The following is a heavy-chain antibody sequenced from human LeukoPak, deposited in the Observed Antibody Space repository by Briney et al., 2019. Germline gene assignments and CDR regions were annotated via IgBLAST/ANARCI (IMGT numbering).Heavy chain of an antibody. CDR3: AKTPASDFWGPFDY. Sequence: PGGSLRLSCAASGLTFSSHAMNWVRQAPGRWLDWVSYISGGGDDTHYADSVRGRFTVSRDNSKNTLFLLMSSLKDEDTAFYYCAKTPASDFWGPFDYWGQGTLVSVSS. J-gene: IGHJ4*02. V-gene: IGHV3-23*01. CDR1: GLTFSSHA. D-gene: IGHD7-27*01. CDR2: ISGGGDDT.